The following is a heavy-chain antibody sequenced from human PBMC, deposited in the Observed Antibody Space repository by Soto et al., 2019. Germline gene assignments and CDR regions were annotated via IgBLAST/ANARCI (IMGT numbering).Heavy chain of an antibody. CDR2: VNPILSMS. Sequence: QVQLVQSGAEVKRPGSSVKVSCKASGDTFNFYSINWVRQAPGLGLEWMGRVNPILSMSNYAQRFQGRVTMTADKSTSTAYMELSGLRSEDTAIYDCATSYGSGYRALDFWGQGALGTVAS. CDR3: ATSYGSGYRALDF. J-gene: IGHJ4*02. D-gene: IGHD3-10*01. CDR1: GDTFNFYS. V-gene: IGHV1-69*04.